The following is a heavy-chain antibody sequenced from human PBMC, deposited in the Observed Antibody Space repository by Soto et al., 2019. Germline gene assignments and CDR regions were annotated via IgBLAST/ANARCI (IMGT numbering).Heavy chain of an antibody. V-gene: IGHV4-59*01. Sequence: SETLSLTCTVSGVSITSYFWSWIRQTPGKGLDWIGSISFSGATYSNPSLKGRAALSVDTSENHLSLTLNSVTSADTAVYYCAKVFYYYDSSGYYYFDYWGQGTLVTVSS. D-gene: IGHD3-22*01. CDR2: ISFSGAT. CDR1: GVSITSYF. J-gene: IGHJ4*02. CDR3: AKVFYYYDSSGYYYFDY.